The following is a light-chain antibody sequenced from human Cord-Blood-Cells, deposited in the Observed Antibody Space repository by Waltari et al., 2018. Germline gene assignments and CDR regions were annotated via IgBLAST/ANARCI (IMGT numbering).Light chain of an antibody. V-gene: IGKV3-11*01. J-gene: IGKJ2*01. CDR2: HAS. Sequence: EIVLTQSPATLSLSPGERATLSCRASQRGSSYLAWYQQKPDQATRLLIYHASNRATGIPARFSGSGAGTDFTLNISSQEPEDFAVYYSQQRSNWPPYTFGQGTKLEIK. CDR1: QRGSSY. CDR3: QQRSNWPPYT.